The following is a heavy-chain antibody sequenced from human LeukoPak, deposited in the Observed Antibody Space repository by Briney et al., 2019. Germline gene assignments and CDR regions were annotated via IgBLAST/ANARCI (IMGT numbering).Heavy chain of an antibody. CDR3: ASTRDIVATIGSFWFDP. D-gene: IGHD5-12*01. V-gene: IGHV4-59*08. CDR2: IYYSGSN. Sequence: PSETLSLTCTVSGGSISSYYWSWIRQPPGKGLEWLGYIYYSGSNNYNTSLRSRVPLSVDTSKSHFSLKLSSVTAADTAVYYCASTRDIVATIGSFWFDPWGQGTLVSVS. J-gene: IGHJ5*02. CDR1: GGSISSYY.